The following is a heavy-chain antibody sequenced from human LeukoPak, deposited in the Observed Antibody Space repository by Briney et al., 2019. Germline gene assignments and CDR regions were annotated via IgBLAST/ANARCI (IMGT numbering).Heavy chain of an antibody. CDR1: GGSFSGYY. Sequence: SETLSLTCAVYGGSFSGYYWSWIRQPPGKGLEWIGEINHSGGTNYNPSLKSRVTISVDTSKNQFSLKLSSVTAADTAVYYCARGRGPVIVVVPAAIPVRFDYWSQGTLVTVSS. D-gene: IGHD2-2*02. CDR2: INHSGGT. V-gene: IGHV4-34*01. J-gene: IGHJ4*02. CDR3: ARGRGPVIVVVPAAIPVRFDY.